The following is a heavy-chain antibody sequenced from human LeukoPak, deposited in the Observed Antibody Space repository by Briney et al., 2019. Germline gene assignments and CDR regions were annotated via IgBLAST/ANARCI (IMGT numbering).Heavy chain of an antibody. D-gene: IGHD1-26*01. CDR3: ARLKVGATHDNWFDP. Sequence: SETLSLTCAVYGGSFSGYSWNWIRQPPGKGLEWIGEINHSGSTDYNPSLKSRVTISVDTSKNQFSLKLSSVTAADTAVYYCARLKVGATHDNWFDPWGQGTLVTVSS. J-gene: IGHJ5*02. CDR2: INHSGST. CDR1: GGSFSGYS. V-gene: IGHV4-34*01.